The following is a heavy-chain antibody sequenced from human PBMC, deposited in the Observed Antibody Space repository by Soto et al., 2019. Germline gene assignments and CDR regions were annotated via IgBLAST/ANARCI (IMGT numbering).Heavy chain of an antibody. CDR1: GFTFSSYA. J-gene: IGHJ4*02. Sequence: GGSLRLSCAASGFTFSSYAMSWVRQAPGKGLEWVSAISGSGGSSYYADSVKGRFTISRDNAKNSLYLQMNSLRAEDTALYHCARDLQYYYGSGSYFYWGQGTLVTVSS. CDR3: ARDLQYYYGSGSYFY. V-gene: IGHV3-23*01. D-gene: IGHD3-10*01. CDR2: ISGSGGSS.